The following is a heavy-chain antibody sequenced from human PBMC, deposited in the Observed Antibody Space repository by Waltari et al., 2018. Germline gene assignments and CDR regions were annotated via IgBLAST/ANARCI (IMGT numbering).Heavy chain of an antibody. D-gene: IGHD6-6*01. V-gene: IGHV4-34*01. CDR1: GGSLSGYY. Sequence: QVQLQQWGAGLLKPTETLSRTCAVYGGSLSGYYRSWIRKPRGKGLEWIGEINHSGSTNYNPSLKSRVTISVDTSKNQFSLKLSSVTAADTAVYYCARAWGGKSSSSGHWFDPWGQGTLVTVSS. J-gene: IGHJ5*02. CDR3: ARAWGGKSSSSGHWFDP. CDR2: INHSGST.